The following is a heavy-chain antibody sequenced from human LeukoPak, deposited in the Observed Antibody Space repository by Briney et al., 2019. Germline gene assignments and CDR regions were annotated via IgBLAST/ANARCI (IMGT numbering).Heavy chain of an antibody. V-gene: IGHV4-4*07. Sequence: PSETLSLTCTVSGGSISSYYWSWIRQPAGKGLEWIGRIYTSGSTNYNPSLKSRVTMSVDTPKKQFSLNLSSVTAADTAVYYCARDTEAKRGSPYGIRNWGQGTLVTVSS. J-gene: IGHJ4*02. CDR3: ARDTEAKRGSPYGIRN. CDR2: IYTSGST. D-gene: IGHD3-10*01. CDR1: GGSISSYY.